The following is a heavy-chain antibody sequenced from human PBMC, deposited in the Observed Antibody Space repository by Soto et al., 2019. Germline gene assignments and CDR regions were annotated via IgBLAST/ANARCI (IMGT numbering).Heavy chain of an antibody. CDR3: ARECCGSAVDY. CDR2: INPYNGNT. J-gene: IGHJ4*02. Sequence: ASVKVSCKASGYTFTSYIISWVGQAPGQGREWMGWINPYNGNTNYAQKLQGRVTMTTDTSRSTAYMELRSLGSDDTAVYYCARECCGSAVDYWGQGTLVTVSS. D-gene: IGHD2-21*01. CDR1: GYTFTSYI. V-gene: IGHV1-18*01.